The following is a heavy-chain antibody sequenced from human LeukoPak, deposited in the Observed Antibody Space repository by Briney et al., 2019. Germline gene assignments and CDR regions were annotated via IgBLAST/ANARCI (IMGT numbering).Heavy chain of an antibody. Sequence: GGSLRLSCVASGFTFSSYGMHWVRQAPGKGLEWVAFIRYDGSNKYYADSVKGRFTISRDNSKNTLYLQMNSLRAEDTAVYYCAKALLLGVLGWFDPWGQGTLVTVSS. J-gene: IGHJ5*02. V-gene: IGHV3-30*02. D-gene: IGHD2-15*01. CDR1: GFTFSSYG. CDR2: IRYDGSNK. CDR3: AKALLLGVLGWFDP.